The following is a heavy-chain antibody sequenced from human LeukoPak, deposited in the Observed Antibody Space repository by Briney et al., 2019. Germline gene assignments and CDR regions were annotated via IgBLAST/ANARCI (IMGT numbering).Heavy chain of an antibody. D-gene: IGHD6-19*01. J-gene: IGHJ4*02. CDR3: AREVAADFDY. V-gene: IGHV3-21*01. CDR2: ISSSNSYI. Sequence: GGSLRLSCAASGFTFSSYGMHWVRQAPGKGLEWVSSISSSNSYIYYEDSVKGRFTVSRDNAKNSLYLQMNSLRVEDTAVYYCAREVAADFDYWGQGTLVTVSS. CDR1: GFTFSSYG.